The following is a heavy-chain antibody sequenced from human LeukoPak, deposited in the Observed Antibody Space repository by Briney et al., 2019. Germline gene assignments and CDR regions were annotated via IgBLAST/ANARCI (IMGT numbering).Heavy chain of an antibody. D-gene: IGHD3-10*01. V-gene: IGHV3-66*01. CDR3: ASRSGVAKSFDS. J-gene: IGHJ4*02. CDR2: IYSGGST. CDR1: GFTVSSNY. Sequence: GGSLRLSCAASGFTVSSNYMSWVRQAPGKGLEWVSVIYSGGSTYYADSVKGRFIISRDNSKNTLYLQMHSLRVEDTAVYYCASRSGVAKSFDSWGQGTLVTVSS.